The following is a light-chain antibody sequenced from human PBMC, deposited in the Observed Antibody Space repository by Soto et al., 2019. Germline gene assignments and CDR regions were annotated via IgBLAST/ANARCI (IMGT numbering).Light chain of an antibody. CDR2: DVS. V-gene: IGKV1-13*02. J-gene: IGKJ5*01. Sequence: AIQVTQSPSSLSASVGDRVTITCRASQDIRGALAWYQQKPGKAPKLLIFDVSTLETGVPARFSGGGSGTEFTLTISSLQPEDFGTYFCQQFNSDPIIFGHGTRLEIK. CDR3: QQFNSDPII. CDR1: QDIRGA.